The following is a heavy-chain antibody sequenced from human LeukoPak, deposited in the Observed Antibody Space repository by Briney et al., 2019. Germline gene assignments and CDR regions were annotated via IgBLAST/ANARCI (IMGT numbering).Heavy chain of an antibody. J-gene: IGHJ4*02. V-gene: IGHV1-18*01. CDR3: ARDRQGGY. Sequence: AAVTVPFKASGYTFTNYGITLVRQAPGQGHEWMGWTSSYNGNTNYAEKFQGRVTMTTDTSTSTAYMELRSLTSGDTAVYYCARDRQGGYWGQGTLVTVSS. CDR1: GYTFTNYG. CDR2: TSSYNGNT.